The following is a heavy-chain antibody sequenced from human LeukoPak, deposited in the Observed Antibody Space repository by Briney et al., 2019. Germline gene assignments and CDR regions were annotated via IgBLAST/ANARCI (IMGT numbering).Heavy chain of an antibody. J-gene: IGHJ4*02. CDR3: ARDGLPCLPQHSYFDS. CDR1: GFTFSSYA. Sequence: GRSLRLSCAASGFTFSSYAMHWVRQAPGKGLEWVAVISYDGSNKYYADSVKGRFTISRDNSKNTLYLQMNSLRAEDTAVYYFARDGLPCLPQHSYFDSWGQGTLVPVSS. V-gene: IGHV3-30*04. CDR2: ISYDGSNK.